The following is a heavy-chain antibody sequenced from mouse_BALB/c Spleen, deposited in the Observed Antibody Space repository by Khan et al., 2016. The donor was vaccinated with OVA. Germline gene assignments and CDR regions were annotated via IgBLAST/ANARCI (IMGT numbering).Heavy chain of an antibody. V-gene: IGHV1-7*01. CDR2: INPSAGYT. Sequence: VQLQESGAELAKPGASVKMSCKASGYTFTSYWMHWVKQRPGQGLEWIGYINPSAGYTDYNQKFKDKATLTADKSSSTAYMQLNSLTSEDSAVYYCERDRIDYWGQGTTLTVSS. J-gene: IGHJ2*01. D-gene: IGHD2-14*01. CDR3: ERDRIDY. CDR1: GYTFTSYW.